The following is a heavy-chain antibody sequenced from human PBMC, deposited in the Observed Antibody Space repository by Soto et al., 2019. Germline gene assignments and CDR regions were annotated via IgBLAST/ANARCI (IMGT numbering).Heavy chain of an antibody. CDR2: ISYDGSNK. Sequence: QVQLVESGGGVVQPGRSLRLSCAASGFTFSSYGMHWVRQAPGKGLEWVAVISYDGSNKYYADSVKGRFTISRDNSKNTLHLQMNSLRAEDTAVYYCAKSSIAVAGYFDYWGQGTLVTVSS. CDR3: AKSSIAVAGYFDY. J-gene: IGHJ4*02. D-gene: IGHD6-19*01. CDR1: GFTFSSYG. V-gene: IGHV3-30*18.